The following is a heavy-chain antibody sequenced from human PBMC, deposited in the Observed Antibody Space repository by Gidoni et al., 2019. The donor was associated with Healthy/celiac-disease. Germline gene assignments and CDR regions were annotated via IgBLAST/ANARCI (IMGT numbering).Heavy chain of an antibody. Sequence: QVQLVQSGAEVKKPGASVKVSCKASGYTFTSYGISWVRQAPGQGLEWMGWISAYNGNTNYAQKLQGRVTMTTDTSTSTAYMELRSLRSDDTAVYYCARDYYDILTGYYTAAFDIWDQGTIVTVSS. CDR1: GYTFTSYG. D-gene: IGHD3-9*01. V-gene: IGHV1-18*01. J-gene: IGHJ3*02. CDR3: ARDYYDILTGYYTAAFDI. CDR2: ISAYNGNT.